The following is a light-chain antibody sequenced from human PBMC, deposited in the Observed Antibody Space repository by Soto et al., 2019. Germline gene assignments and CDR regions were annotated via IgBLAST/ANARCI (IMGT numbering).Light chain of an antibody. Sequence: DIQMTQSPSSVSASVGDRVTITCRASQVVNNWLAWYQQKPGKAPKVLIYTASSLQSGVPSRFSGSGSGTDFTLTISSLQPEDFATYYCQQSFGFGQGTKVDIK. J-gene: IGKJ1*01. CDR1: QVVNNW. V-gene: IGKV1-12*01. CDR3: QQSFG. CDR2: TAS.